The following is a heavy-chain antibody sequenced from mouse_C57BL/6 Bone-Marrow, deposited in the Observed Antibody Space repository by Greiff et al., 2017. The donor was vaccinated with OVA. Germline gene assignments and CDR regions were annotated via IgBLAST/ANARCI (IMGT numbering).Heavy chain of an antibody. CDR1: GYTFTSYW. D-gene: IGHD2-12*01. CDR2: INPSSGYT. CDR3: APLLYQYAMDY. Sequence: VQLVESGAELAKPGASVKLSCKASGYTFTSYWMHWVKQRPGQGLEWIGYINPSSGYTKYNQKFKDKATLTADKSSSTAYMQLSSLTYEDAAVYYGAPLLYQYAMDYWGQGTSVTVSS. J-gene: IGHJ4*01. V-gene: IGHV1-7*01.